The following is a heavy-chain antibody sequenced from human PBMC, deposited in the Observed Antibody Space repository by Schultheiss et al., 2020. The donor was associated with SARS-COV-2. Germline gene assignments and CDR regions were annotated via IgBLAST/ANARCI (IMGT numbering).Heavy chain of an antibody. CDR2: ISAYNGNT. J-gene: IGHJ4*02. D-gene: IGHD3-22*01. CDR3: AKSHAGDPTMIVVVTPYYFDY. V-gene: IGHV1-18*01. CDR1: GYTFTGYG. Sequence: ASVKVSCKASGYTFTGYGISWVRQAPGQGLEWMGWISAYNGNTNYTQKFQGRVTMTTDTSTSTAYMELRSLRSDDTAVYYCAKSHAGDPTMIVVVTPYYFDYWGQGTLVTVSS.